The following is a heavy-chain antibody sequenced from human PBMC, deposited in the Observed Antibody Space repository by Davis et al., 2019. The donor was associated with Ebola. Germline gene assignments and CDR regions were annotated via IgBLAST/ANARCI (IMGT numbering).Heavy chain of an antibody. V-gene: IGHV1-18*04. CDR2: ISAYNGNT. Sequence: AASVKVSCKASGYTFTSYGISWVRQAPGQGLEWMGWISAYNGNTNYAQKLQGRVTMTTDTSTSTAYMGLRSLRSDDTAVYYCARGVGIAVAGDYFDYWGQGTLVTVSS. D-gene: IGHD6-19*01. J-gene: IGHJ4*02. CDR3: ARGVGIAVAGDYFDY. CDR1: GYTFTSYG.